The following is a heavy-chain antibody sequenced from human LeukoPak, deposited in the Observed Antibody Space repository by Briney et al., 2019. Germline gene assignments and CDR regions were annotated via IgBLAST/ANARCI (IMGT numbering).Heavy chain of an antibody. V-gene: IGHV4-34*01. J-gene: IGHJ5*02. D-gene: IGHD3-3*01. CDR3: ARYRGVYYDSPGRLSRQRNWFDP. CDR2: IDHSGST. CDR1: GGSFSGYY. Sequence: SETLSLTCAVYGGSFSGYYWSWIRQPPGRGLEWIGEIDHSGSTNYNPSLKSRVTISVDTSKNQFSLKLSSVTAADTAVYYCARYRGVYYDSPGRLSRQRNWFDPWGQGTLVTVSS.